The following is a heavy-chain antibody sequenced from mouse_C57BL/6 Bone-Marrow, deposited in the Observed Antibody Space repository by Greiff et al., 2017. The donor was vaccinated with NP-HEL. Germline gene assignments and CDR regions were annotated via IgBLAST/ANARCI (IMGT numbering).Heavy chain of an antibody. Sequence: EVQGVESGGGLVKPGGSLKLSCAASGFAFSSYAMSWVRQTPEKRLEWVATISDGGSYTYYPDNVKGRFTISRDNAKNNLYLQMSHLKSEDTAMYYCARCNWDYWYFDVWGTGTTVTVSS. CDR2: ISDGGSYT. V-gene: IGHV5-4*01. D-gene: IGHD4-1*01. J-gene: IGHJ1*03. CDR3: ARCNWDYWYFDV. CDR1: GFAFSSYA.